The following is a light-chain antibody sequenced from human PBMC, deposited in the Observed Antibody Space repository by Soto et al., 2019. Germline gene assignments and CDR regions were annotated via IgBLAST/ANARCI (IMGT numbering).Light chain of an antibody. CDR1: QGIGNS. V-gene: IGKV1-16*01. Sequence: DIQMPQSPFSLSASVGDRVTITCRASQGIGNSLAWYQQKPGRAPRSLIYTASNLESGVPSRFSGRGSGTDFTLTISSLQPEDSANYYCQQFHSYPVTLGGGTKVE. J-gene: IGKJ4*01. CDR2: TAS. CDR3: QQFHSYPVT.